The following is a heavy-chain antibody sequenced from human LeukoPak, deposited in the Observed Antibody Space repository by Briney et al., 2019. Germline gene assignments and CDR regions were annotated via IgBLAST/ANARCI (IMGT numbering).Heavy chain of an antibody. Sequence: PSETLSLTCTVSGGSISNYWSWIRQPPGEGLAWIGYIYYSGSTNYNPSLKSRVTISVDTSKNQFSLKLSSVTAADTAVYYCARRYPPNYYGSGSYFGYWGQGTLVTVSS. D-gene: IGHD3-10*01. CDR1: GGSISNY. CDR3: ARRYPPNYYGSGSYFGY. V-gene: IGHV4-59*12. CDR2: IYYSGST. J-gene: IGHJ4*02.